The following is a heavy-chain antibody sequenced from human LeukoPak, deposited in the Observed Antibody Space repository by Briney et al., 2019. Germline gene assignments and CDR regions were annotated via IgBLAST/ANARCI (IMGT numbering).Heavy chain of an antibody. CDR1: GGSISSYY. V-gene: IGHV4-59*01. Sequence: SETLSLTCTVSGGSISSYYWSWIRQPPGKGLEWIGYIYYSGSTNYNPSLKSRVTISVDTSKNQFSLKLSSMTAADTAVYYCARGPLYYYDSSGYYFDYWGQGTLVTVSS. J-gene: IGHJ4*02. CDR3: ARGPLYYYDSSGYYFDY. D-gene: IGHD3-22*01. CDR2: IYYSGST.